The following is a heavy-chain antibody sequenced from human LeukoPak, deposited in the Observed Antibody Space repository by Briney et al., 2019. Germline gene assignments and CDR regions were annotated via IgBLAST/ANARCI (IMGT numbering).Heavy chain of an antibody. D-gene: IGHD2-21*02. V-gene: IGHV3-23*05. CDR1: GFTLSSYA. CDR2: IDTRGTGT. CDR3: AKGLLTAGSHNCMDV. J-gene: IGHJ6*03. Sequence: GGSLRLSCAASGFTLSSYAMSWVRQAPGRGLKWVSTIDTRGTGTFYADSVKGRFTISRDNSKNTLFVQMSGLRAEDTAVYYCAKGLLTAGSHNCMDVWGKGTTVTVSS.